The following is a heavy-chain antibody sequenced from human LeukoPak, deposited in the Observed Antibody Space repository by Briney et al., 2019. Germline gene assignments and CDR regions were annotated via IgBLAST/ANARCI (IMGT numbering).Heavy chain of an antibody. J-gene: IGHJ3*02. D-gene: IGHD3-16*01. CDR1: GFTFSSYT. V-gene: IGHV3-7*01. CDR3: AREITWEVIPI. CDR2: IKEDGSEK. Sequence: PGGSLRLSCAASGFTFSSYTMNWVRQAPGKGLEWVGNIKEDGSEKYYVDSVKGRFTISRDNAKNSLYLYMNSLRAEDTAVYYCAREITWEVIPIWGQGTMVTVSS.